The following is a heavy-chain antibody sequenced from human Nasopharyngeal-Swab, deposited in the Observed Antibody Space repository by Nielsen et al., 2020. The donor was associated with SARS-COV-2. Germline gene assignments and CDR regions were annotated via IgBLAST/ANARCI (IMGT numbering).Heavy chain of an antibody. CDR2: ISGSGGST. Sequence: GESLKISCAASGFTFSSYAMSWVRQAPGKGLEWVSAISGSGGSTYYADSVKGRFTISRDNSKNTLYLQINSLRAEDTAVYYCAKDPQRYYYDSSGYYFDYWGQGTLVTVSS. CDR3: AKDPQRYYYDSSGYYFDY. D-gene: IGHD3-22*01. J-gene: IGHJ4*02. CDR1: GFTFSSYA. V-gene: IGHV3-23*01.